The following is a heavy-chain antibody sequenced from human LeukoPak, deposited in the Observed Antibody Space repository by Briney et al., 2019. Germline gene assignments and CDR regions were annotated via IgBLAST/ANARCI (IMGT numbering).Heavy chain of an antibody. J-gene: IGHJ6*02. Sequence: GGSLRLSCAASGFTFSIYGMYWVRQAPGKGLEWVAVMSYDGNNRYYADSVKGRFTVSRDNSKNTLYLQMNSLRAEDAAVYYCAKDGRGYDLYYYYGMNVWGQGITVTVSS. CDR1: GFTFSIYG. CDR2: MSYDGNNR. V-gene: IGHV3-30*18. D-gene: IGHD5-12*01. CDR3: AKDGRGYDLYYYYGMNV.